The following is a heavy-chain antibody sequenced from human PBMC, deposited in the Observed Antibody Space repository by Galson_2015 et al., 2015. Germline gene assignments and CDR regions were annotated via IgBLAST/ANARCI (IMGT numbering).Heavy chain of an antibody. D-gene: IGHD3-10*01. V-gene: IGHV1-46*01. J-gene: IGHJ6*02. CDR3: ARARTDYYGSGLYYYYGMDV. CDR2: IYPSGGST. Sequence: SVKVSCKASGYTFTSYGISWVRQAPGQGLEWMGIIYPSGGSTSYAQKFQGRVTMTRDTSTSTVYMELSSLRSEDTAVYYCARARTDYYGSGLYYYYGMDVWGQGTTVTVSS. CDR1: GYTFTSYG.